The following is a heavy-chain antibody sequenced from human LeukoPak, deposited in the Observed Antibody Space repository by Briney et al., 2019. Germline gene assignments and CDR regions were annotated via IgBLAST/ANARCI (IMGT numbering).Heavy chain of an antibody. CDR1: GFTFSSTS. CDR3: AKIKGIVGATDFDY. Sequence: GGSLRLSCAASGFTFSSTSMSWVRQAPGKGLEWVAVTVGGGDGTYYADSVKGRFTISRDNSNNTLYLQMNSLRAEDTAVYYCAKIKGIVGATDFDYWGQGTLVTVSS. D-gene: IGHD1-26*01. CDR2: TVGGGDGT. J-gene: IGHJ4*02. V-gene: IGHV3-23*01.